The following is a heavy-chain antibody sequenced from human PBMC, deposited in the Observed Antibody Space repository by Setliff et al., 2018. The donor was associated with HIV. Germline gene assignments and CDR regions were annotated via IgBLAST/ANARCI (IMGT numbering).Heavy chain of an antibody. V-gene: IGHV4-59*11. CDR1: GGSISSHY. Sequence: PSETLSLTCTVSGGSISSHYWSWIRQPPGKGLEWIGYIYYSGSTNYNPSLKSRVTISVDTSKNQFSLKLSSVTAADTAVYYCARDSISGWYEGYFDYWGQGTLVTVSS. CDR3: ARDSISGWYEGYFDY. D-gene: IGHD6-19*01. J-gene: IGHJ4*02. CDR2: IYYSGST.